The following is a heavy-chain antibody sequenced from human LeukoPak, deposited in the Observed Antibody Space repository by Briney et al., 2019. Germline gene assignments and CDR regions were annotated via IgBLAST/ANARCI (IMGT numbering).Heavy chain of an antibody. V-gene: IGHV4-61*02. CDR3: AREMAERYYDILTGYYTRDAFDI. CDR2: IYTSGST. CDR1: GGSISSGSYY. J-gene: IGHJ3*02. Sequence: KPSETLSLTCTVSGGSISSGSYYWSWIRQPAGKGLEWIGRIYTSGSTNYNPSLKSRVTISVDTSKNQFSLKLSSVTAADTAVYYCAREMAERYYDILTGYYTRDAFDIWGQGTMVTVSS. D-gene: IGHD3-9*01.